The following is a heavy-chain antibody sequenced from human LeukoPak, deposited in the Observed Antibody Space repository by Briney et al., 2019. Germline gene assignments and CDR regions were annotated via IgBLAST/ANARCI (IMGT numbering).Heavy chain of an antibody. CDR1: GGTFSSYA. D-gene: IGHD3-10*01. J-gene: IGHJ4*02. CDR3: ARSPNFMVRGVASFDY. Sequence: ASVKVSCKASGGTFSSYAISWVRQAPGQGLEWMGGIIPIFGTANYAQKFQGRVTITADKSTSTAYMELSSLRSEDTAVYYCARSPNFMVRGVASFDYWGQGTLVTVPS. V-gene: IGHV1-69*06. CDR2: IIPIFGTA.